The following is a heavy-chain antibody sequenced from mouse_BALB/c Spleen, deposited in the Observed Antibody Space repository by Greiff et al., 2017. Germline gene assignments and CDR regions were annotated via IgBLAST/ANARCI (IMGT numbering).Heavy chain of an antibody. V-gene: IGHV1-54*01. Sequence: EQLQQSGAELVRPGTSVKVSCKASGYAFTNYLIEWVKQRPGQGLEWIGVINPGSGGTNYNEKFKGKATLTADKSSSTAYMQLSSLTSDDSAVYFCVHYYGSSHYAMDYWGQGTSVTVSS. CDR3: VHYYGSSHYAMDY. J-gene: IGHJ4*01. CDR2: INPGSGGT. CDR1: GYAFTNYL. D-gene: IGHD1-1*01.